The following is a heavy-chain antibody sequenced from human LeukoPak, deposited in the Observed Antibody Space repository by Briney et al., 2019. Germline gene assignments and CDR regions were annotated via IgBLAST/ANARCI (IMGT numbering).Heavy chain of an antibody. CDR2: ISAYNGNT. J-gene: IGHJ6*03. CDR3: ARGPISDIVIIPAADDYYYMDV. D-gene: IGHD2-2*01. V-gene: IGHV1-18*01. Sequence: ASVKVSRKASGYIFTSYAMNWVRQAPGQGLEWMGWISAYNGNTNSAQKIQGRVTMTTDTSTSTAYMELRSLRSDDTAVYYCARGPISDIVIIPAADDYYYMDVWGKGTTVTISS. CDR1: GYIFTSYA.